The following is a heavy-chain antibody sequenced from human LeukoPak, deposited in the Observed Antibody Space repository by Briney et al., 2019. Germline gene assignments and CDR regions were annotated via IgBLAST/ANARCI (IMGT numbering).Heavy chain of an antibody. Sequence: GGSLRLSCAASGFTFSSYGMHWVRQAPGKGLEWVSAISGSGGSTYYADSVRGRFTISRDNSKNTLYLQMNSLRAEDTAVYYCARSGIAAAGAKMGDYWGQGTLVTVSS. J-gene: IGHJ4*02. V-gene: IGHV3-23*01. CDR1: GFTFSSYG. CDR2: ISGSGGST. D-gene: IGHD6-13*01. CDR3: ARSGIAAAGAKMGDY.